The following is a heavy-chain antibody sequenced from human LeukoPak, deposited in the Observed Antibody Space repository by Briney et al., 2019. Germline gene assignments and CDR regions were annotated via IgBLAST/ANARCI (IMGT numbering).Heavy chain of an antibody. J-gene: IGHJ4*02. D-gene: IGHD3-22*01. CDR2: ISGTATYI. CDR1: GFTFSTYN. CDR3: ARDSDSGYWFDY. V-gene: IGHV3-21*01. Sequence: GGSLRLPCAASGFTFSTYNMNWVRQAPGKGLEWVSSISGTATYIYYADSVKGRFTISRDSAKHSLYLQMNSLRAEDTAVYYCARDSDSGYWFDYWGQGTLVTVSS.